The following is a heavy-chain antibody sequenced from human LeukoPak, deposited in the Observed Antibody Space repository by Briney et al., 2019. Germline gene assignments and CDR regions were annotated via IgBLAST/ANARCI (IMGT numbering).Heavy chain of an antibody. Sequence: GGSLRLSCAASGFTFSTYNMNWMRQAPGKGLEWVASSIGSSSYIYYADSVKGRFTISRDNAKNTLYLQMNSLRADDTAVYYCARDSTVSDFDYWGQGTLVTVSS. CDR1: GFTFSTYN. J-gene: IGHJ4*02. V-gene: IGHV3-21*01. D-gene: IGHD4-17*01. CDR2: SIGSSSYI. CDR3: ARDSTVSDFDY.